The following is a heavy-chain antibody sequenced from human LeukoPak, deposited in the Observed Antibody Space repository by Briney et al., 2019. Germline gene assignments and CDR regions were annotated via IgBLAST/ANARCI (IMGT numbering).Heavy chain of an antibody. CDR2: IYSSGSA. D-gene: IGHD6-19*01. Sequence: KPSETLSLTCTVSGGSIINHYLSWIRQPAGKGLEWIGRIYSSGSANYSPSLKSRVSMSIDTSNNHFSLNLTSVTAADTALYFCARDVRYASGWSTPESWGQGTLVTVSS. V-gene: IGHV4-4*07. CDR1: GGSIINHY. CDR3: ARDVRYASGWSTPES. J-gene: IGHJ5*02.